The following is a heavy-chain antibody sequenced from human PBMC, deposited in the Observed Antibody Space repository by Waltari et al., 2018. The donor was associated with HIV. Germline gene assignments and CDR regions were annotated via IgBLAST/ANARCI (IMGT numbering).Heavy chain of an antibody. V-gene: IGHV4-30-4*01. D-gene: IGHD2-8*01. CDR1: GGSISSGDYY. Sequence: QVQLQESGPGLVKPSQTLSLSCTVSGGSISSGDYYWSWIRQPPWKGLECIGYIHYSGSTYYNPSLKSRVTVSVDRSQNQFSLKLTSVTAADTAVYYCARLGGLMVYSIQYWSFDLWGRGTPITVSS. J-gene: IGHJ2*01. CDR2: IHYSGST. CDR3: ARLGGLMVYSIQYWSFDL.